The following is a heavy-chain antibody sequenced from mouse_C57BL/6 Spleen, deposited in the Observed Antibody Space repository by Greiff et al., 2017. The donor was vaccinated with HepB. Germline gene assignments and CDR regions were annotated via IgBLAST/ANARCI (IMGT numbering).Heavy chain of an antibody. D-gene: IGHD2-1*01. CDR1: GYTFTSYW. CDR2: IHPNSGST. J-gene: IGHJ3*01. Sequence: VQLQQSGAELVKPGASVKLSCKASGYTFTSYWMHWVKQRPGQGLEWIGMIHPNSGSTNYNEKFKSKATLTVDKSSSTAYMQLSSLTSEDSAVYYCAPFYYGNYEGFAYWGQGTLVTVSA. CDR3: APFYYGNYEGFAY. V-gene: IGHV1-64*01.